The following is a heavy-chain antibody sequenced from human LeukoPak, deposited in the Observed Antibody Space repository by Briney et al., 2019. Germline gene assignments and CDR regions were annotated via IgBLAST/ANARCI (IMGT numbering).Heavy chain of an antibody. V-gene: IGHV4-34*01. CDR1: GGSFSGYY. Sequence: SETLSLTCAVYGGSFSGYYWSWIRQPPGKGLEWIGEINHSGSTNYNPSLKSRVTISVDTSKNQFSLKLSSVTAADTAVYYCARHGSGSSGYYSPFDYWGQGTLVTVSS. J-gene: IGHJ4*02. CDR3: ARHGSGSSGYYSPFDY. CDR2: INHSGST. D-gene: IGHD3-22*01.